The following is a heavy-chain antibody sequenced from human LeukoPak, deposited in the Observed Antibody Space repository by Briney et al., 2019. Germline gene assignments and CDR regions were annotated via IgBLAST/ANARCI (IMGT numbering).Heavy chain of an antibody. Sequence: ASVKVSCKASGYTFTGYYMHWVRQAPGQGLEWMGWINPNSGGTNYAQKFQGRVTMTRDTSISTVYMELSSLRSEDTAVYYCARAPHGMDVWGQGTTVTVSS. CDR1: GYTFTGYY. CDR3: ARAPHGMDV. CDR2: INPNSGGT. V-gene: IGHV1-2*02. J-gene: IGHJ6*02.